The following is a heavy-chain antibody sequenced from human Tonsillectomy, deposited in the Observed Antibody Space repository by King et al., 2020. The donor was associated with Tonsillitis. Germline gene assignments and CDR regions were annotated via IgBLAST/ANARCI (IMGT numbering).Heavy chain of an antibody. CDR2: MYNTWTT. D-gene: IGHD6-19*01. V-gene: IGHV4-39*01. CDR1: GGSRSTSDQY. CDR3: ARYVSGSFDY. J-gene: IGHJ4*02. Sequence: LQLQESGPGVVKPSETLSLTCSVSGGSRSTSDQYWAWIRQTPGKGPEWIGYMYNTWTTSYNPSLKSRITISGGTSENRFSLKLSSVAAADTAVYFCARYVSGSFDYWGQGALVTVSS.